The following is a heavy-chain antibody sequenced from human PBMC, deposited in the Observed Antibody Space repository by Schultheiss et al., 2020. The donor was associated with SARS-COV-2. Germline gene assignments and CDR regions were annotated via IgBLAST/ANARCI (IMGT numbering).Heavy chain of an antibody. CDR3: ARGGSSGWRGWFDP. CDR1: GGSISSYY. CDR2: IYTSGST. J-gene: IGHJ5*02. V-gene: IGHV4-4*07. D-gene: IGHD6-19*01. Sequence: SETLSLTCTVSGGSISSYYWSWIRQPAGKGLEWIGRIYTSGSTNYNPSLKSRVTMSVDTSKNQFSLKLSSVTAADTAVYYCARGGSSGWRGWFDPWGQGTLVTVSS.